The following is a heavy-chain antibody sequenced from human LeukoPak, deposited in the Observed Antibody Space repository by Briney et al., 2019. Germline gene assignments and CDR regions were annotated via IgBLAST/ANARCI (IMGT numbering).Heavy chain of an antibody. CDR3: AKTGFQLGDYYYYMDV. Sequence: GGSLRLSCAASGFAFSDYGMDWVRQAPGKGLEWVAFIRYDGSSEFYADSVKGRFTISRDNSKNTLYLQMNGLRGEDTASYHCAKTGFQLGDYYYYMDVWGKGTTVTVSS. CDR2: IRYDGSSE. V-gene: IGHV3-30*02. J-gene: IGHJ6*03. D-gene: IGHD6-6*01. CDR1: GFAFSDYG.